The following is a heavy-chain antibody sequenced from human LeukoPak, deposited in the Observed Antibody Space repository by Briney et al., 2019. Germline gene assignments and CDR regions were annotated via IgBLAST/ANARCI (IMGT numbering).Heavy chain of an antibody. CDR1: GYSISSGYY. CDR3: ARLISSPAYCSSTSCQGWFDP. D-gene: IGHD2-2*01. CDR2: IYHSGST. J-gene: IGHJ5*02. V-gene: IGHV4-38-2*01. Sequence: PSETLSLTCAVSGYSISSGYYWGWIRQPPGKGLEWIGSIYHSGSTYYNPSLKSRVTISVDTSKNQFSLKLSSVTAAETAVYYCARLISSPAYCSSTSCQGWFDPWGQGTLVTVSS.